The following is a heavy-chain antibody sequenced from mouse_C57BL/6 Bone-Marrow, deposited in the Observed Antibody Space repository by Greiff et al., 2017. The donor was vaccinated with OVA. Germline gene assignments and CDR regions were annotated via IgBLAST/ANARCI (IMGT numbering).Heavy chain of an antibody. CDR2: INPSNGGT. Sequence: VQLQQPGTELVKPGASVKLSCKASGYTFTSYWMHWVKQRPGQGLEWIGNINPSNGGTNYNEQFKSKATLTVDKSSSTAYMQLSSLTSEDSAVYYCARNLGAYYYYCDYWGQGTTLTVSS. CDR1: GYTFTSYW. D-gene: IGHD2-10*01. CDR3: ARNLGAYYYYCDY. V-gene: IGHV1-53*01. J-gene: IGHJ2*01.